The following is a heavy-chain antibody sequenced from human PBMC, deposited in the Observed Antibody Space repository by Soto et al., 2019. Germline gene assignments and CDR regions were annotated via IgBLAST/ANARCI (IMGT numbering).Heavy chain of an antibody. Sequence: QVQLQESGPGLVKPSQTLSLTCTVSGGSISSGGYYWSWIRQHPGKGLEWIGYIYYSGSTYYNPSLTGRVTISVDTSKNQFSLKLSSVTAADTAVYYCARGRERLHAFPFDYWGQGTLVTVSS. CDR2: IYYSGST. CDR3: ARGRERLHAFPFDY. CDR1: GGSISSGGYY. V-gene: IGHV4-31*03. J-gene: IGHJ4*02.